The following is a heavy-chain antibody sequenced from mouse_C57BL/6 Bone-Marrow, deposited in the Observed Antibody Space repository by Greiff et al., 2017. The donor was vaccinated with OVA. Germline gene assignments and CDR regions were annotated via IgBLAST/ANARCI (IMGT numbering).Heavy chain of an antibody. D-gene: IGHD2-3*01. Sequence: EVQLQESGGGLVQPGGSLKLSCAASGIDFSRYWMSWVRRAPGKGLEWIGEINPDSSTINYAPSLKDKFIISRDNAKNTLYLQMSKVRSEDTALYYCASATDDRGYYEKNAMDYWGQGTSVTVSS. J-gene: IGHJ4*01. CDR2: INPDSSTI. V-gene: IGHV4-1*01. CDR3: ASATDDRGYYEKNAMDY. CDR1: GIDFSRYW.